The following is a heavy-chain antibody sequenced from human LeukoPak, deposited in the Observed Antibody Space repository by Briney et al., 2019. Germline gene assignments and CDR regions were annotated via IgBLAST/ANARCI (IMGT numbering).Heavy chain of an antibody. CDR3: AREGTGYPSMDV. D-gene: IGHD3/OR15-3a*01. Sequence: GGSLRLSCAASGFTFTNYDMHWVRQRSGKGLEWVSTITNAGDTYYPDSVKGRFTISREVAQNSLYLQVYSLTGGDTAVYYCAREGTGYPSMDVWGKGTTVTVSS. CDR1: GFTFTNYD. J-gene: IGHJ6*03. CDR2: ITNAGDT. V-gene: IGHV3-13*01.